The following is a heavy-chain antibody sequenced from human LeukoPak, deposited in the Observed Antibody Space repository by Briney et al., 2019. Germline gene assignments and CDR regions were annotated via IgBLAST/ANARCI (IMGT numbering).Heavy chain of an antibody. V-gene: IGHV3-74*01. CDR3: ARAVYYSNYLGY. CDR1: GFTFSSYW. D-gene: IGHD3-10*01. Sequence: GRSLRLSCPASGFTFSSYWMHSVRHAPRNWLVWVSRINSDGRSTNYADSVKGRFTISRDNAKNTLYLKMNSLRAEDTAMYYCARAVYYSNYLGYWGQGSPVTVSS. J-gene: IGHJ4*01. CDR2: INSDGRST.